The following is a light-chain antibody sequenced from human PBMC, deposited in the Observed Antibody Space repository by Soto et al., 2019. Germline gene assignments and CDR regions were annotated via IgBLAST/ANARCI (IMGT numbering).Light chain of an antibody. CDR2: GAS. CDR1: QSVGSN. CDR3: QQYTKWPR. J-gene: IGKJ3*01. Sequence: EIVLPQAPGTLSLSPGEGATLSCRSSQSVGSNLAWYQQKPGQAPRLLIYGASTRANGIPARFSGTGSGTEFTLTISSLQSDDFALYYCQQYTKWPRFGPGTKVDI. V-gene: IGKV3-15*01.